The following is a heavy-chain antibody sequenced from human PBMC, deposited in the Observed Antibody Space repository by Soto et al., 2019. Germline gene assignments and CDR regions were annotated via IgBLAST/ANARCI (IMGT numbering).Heavy chain of an antibody. CDR1: GFTFSNAW. V-gene: IGHV3-15*01. CDR3: TRDDP. J-gene: IGHJ5*02. CDR2: IKSKTNGGTT. Sequence: GGSLRLSCAASGFTFSNAWMSWVCQAPGKGLEWVSRIKSKTNGGTTDYAGPVKGRFTISRDDSKNTLYLQMNSLKTEDTAMYYCTRDDP.